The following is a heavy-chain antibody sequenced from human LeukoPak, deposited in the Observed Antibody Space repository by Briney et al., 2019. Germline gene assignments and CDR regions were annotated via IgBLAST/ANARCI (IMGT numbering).Heavy chain of an antibody. CDR2: ISSSSSTI. V-gene: IGHV3-48*02. J-gene: IGHJ4*02. D-gene: IGHD3-22*01. CDR1: GFTFSSYS. CDR3: ARDFGFSPSSGYSFDY. Sequence: PGGSLRLSCAASGFTFSSYSMNWVRQAPGKGLEWVSYISSSSSTIYYADSVKGRFTISRDNAKNSLYLQMNSLRDEDTAVYYCARDFGFSPSSGYSFDYWGQGTLVTVSS.